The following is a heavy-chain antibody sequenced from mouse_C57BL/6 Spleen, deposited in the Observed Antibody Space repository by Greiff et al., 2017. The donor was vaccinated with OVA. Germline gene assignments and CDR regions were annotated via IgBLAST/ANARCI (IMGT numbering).Heavy chain of an antibody. D-gene: IGHD1-1*01. CDR3: ARRDYYGSSYYFDY. J-gene: IGHJ2*01. V-gene: IGHV1-39*01. CDR1: GYSFTDYD. Sequence: VQLQQSGPELVKPGASVKISCKASGYSFTDYDMNWVKQSTGKSLEWIGVINPNYGTTSYNQKFKGKATLTVDQSTSTAYMQLNSLTSEDSAVYYCARRDYYGSSYYFDYWGKGTTLTVSS. CDR2: INPNYGTT.